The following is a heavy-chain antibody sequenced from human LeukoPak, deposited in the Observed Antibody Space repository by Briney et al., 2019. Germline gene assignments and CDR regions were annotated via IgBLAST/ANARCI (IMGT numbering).Heavy chain of an antibody. J-gene: IGHJ4*02. D-gene: IGHD6-6*01. V-gene: IGHV3-48*01. CDR3: AREADEKIAARLLFDY. CDR1: GFTFSSYS. CDR2: ISSSSSTI. Sequence: HTGGSLRLSCAASGFTFSSYSMNWVRQAPGKGLEWVSYISSSSSTIYYADSVKGRFTISRDNAKNSLYLQMNSLRAEDTAVYYCAREADEKIAARLLFDYWGQGTLVTVSS.